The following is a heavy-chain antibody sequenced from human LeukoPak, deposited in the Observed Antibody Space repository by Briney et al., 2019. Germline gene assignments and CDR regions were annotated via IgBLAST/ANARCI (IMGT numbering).Heavy chain of an antibody. CDR2: ISSSGSDI. J-gene: IGHJ4*02. CDR1: GFTFGSYE. V-gene: IGHV3-48*03. D-gene: IGHD2-21*02. CDR3: AREAVVTAIDY. Sequence: GGSLRLSCAASGFTFGSYEMNWVRQAPGKGLEWVSYISSSGSDISYADSVKGRFTISRDNAKNSLYLQMNSLRVEDTAVYYCAREAVVTAIDYWGQGTLVTVSS.